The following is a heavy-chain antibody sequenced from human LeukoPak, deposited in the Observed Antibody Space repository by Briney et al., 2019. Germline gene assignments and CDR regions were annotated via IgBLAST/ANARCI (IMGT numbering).Heavy chain of an antibody. J-gene: IGHJ4*02. Sequence: SETLSLTCTVSGGSIRSSIYHWGWIRQPPGKGLEWIGYIYYSGSTNYNPSLKSRVTISVDTSKNQFSLKLSSVTAADTAVYYCARLSWRYYDSSGQPPHFDYWGQGTLVTVSS. CDR2: IYYSGST. V-gene: IGHV4-61*05. D-gene: IGHD3-22*01. CDR1: GGSIRSSIYH. CDR3: ARLSWRYYDSSGQPPHFDY.